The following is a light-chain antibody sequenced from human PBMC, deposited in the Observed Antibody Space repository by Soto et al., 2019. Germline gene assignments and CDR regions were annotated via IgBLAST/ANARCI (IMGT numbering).Light chain of an antibody. J-gene: IGKJ1*01. Sequence: EIVLTQSPGTLSLSPGERATLSCRASQSVSSSHLGWYQQKPGQPPRLLIYDTSSRATGIPERFSGSGSGTDFTLTISRLEPEDFAVYYCQQYETSSWTFGQGSKVEMK. CDR2: DTS. CDR3: QQYETSSWT. CDR1: QSVSSSH. V-gene: IGKV3-20*01.